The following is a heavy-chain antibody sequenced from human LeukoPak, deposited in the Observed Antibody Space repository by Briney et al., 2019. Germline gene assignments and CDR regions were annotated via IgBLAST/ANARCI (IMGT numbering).Heavy chain of an antibody. D-gene: IGHD3-3*01. Sequence: ASVKVSCKASGYTFTNYGISWVRQAPGQGLEWMGWISIYNGNTDYAQKLRGRVTMTTDTSTSTAYMELRSLRSDDTAVYYCARITYDFWSGYYMPDDPWGQGTLVTASS. V-gene: IGHV1-18*01. CDR1: GYTFTNYG. CDR2: ISIYNGNT. J-gene: IGHJ5*02. CDR3: ARITYDFWSGYYMPDDP.